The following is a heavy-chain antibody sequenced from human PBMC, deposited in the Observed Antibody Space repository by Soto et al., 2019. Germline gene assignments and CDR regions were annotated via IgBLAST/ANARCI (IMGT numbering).Heavy chain of an antibody. D-gene: IGHD4-17*01. CDR2: ISWNSGSI. CDR3: AKWDDYGDRKEAFDI. Sequence: EVQLVESGGGLVPPGRSLRLSCAASGFTFDDYAMHWVRQAPGKGLEWVSGISWNSGSIGYADSVKGRVTISRDNAKKSLYLQMNSLRAEDTDLYYCAKWDDYGDRKEAFDIWGQGTMVTVSS. CDR1: GFTFDDYA. V-gene: IGHV3-9*01. J-gene: IGHJ3*02.